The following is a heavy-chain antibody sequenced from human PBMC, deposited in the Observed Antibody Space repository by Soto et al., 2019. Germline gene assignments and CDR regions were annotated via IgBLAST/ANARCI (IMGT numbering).Heavy chain of an antibody. CDR1: GGTITYYY. CDR2: VFESGSA. V-gene: IGHV4-59*01. D-gene: IGHD5-12*01. J-gene: IGHJ4*02. CDR3: ARGGGYDSFDY. Sequence: SETLSLTCTVSGGTITYYYWAWIRQAPGEGLEWIGYVFESGSAKYNPSLKSRVTLTLDTSKNQLSLRLTSVTAADTAVYYCARGGGYDSFDYWGQGVLVTVSS.